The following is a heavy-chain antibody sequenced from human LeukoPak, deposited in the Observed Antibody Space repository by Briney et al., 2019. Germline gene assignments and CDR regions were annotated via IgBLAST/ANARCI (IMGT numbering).Heavy chain of an antibody. J-gene: IGHJ4*02. CDR3: ARQGYTYGYDY. CDR2: IYPGDSDT. D-gene: IGHD5-18*01. Sequence: GESLKISCKGSGDSFTTYWIGWVRQLPGKGLEWMGIIYPGDSDTRYSPSFQGQVTISADKSTSTAYLQWSSLKASDTAMYYCARQGYTYGYDYWGQGTLVTVSS. V-gene: IGHV5-51*01. CDR1: GDSFTTYW.